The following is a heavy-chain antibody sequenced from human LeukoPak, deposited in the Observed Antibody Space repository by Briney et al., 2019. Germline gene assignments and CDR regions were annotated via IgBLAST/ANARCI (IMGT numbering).Heavy chain of an antibody. CDR1: GYTLTELS. CDR2: FDPEDGET. CDR3: ASLTGYSSGWYPPDY. D-gene: IGHD6-19*01. Sequence: ASVKVSCKVSGYTLTELSMHWVRQAPGEGLEWMGGFDPEDGETIYAQKFQGRVTMTEDTSTDTAYMELSSLRSEDTAVYYCASLTGYSSGWYPPDYWGQGTLVTVSS. V-gene: IGHV1-24*01. J-gene: IGHJ4*02.